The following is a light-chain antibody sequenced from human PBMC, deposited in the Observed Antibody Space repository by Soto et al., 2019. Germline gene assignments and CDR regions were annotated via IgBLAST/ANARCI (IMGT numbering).Light chain of an antibody. Sequence: EIVMTQSPATLSVSPGERATLSCRASRNINRKLAWYQQKPGQAPRLLISGASTRATGIPARFSGSGSGTAFTLTISSLQSEDFAVYSWQQYYDYPPLIFGGGTKVEI. CDR2: GAS. V-gene: IGKV3-15*01. CDR3: QQYYDYPPLI. CDR1: RNINRK. J-gene: IGKJ4*01.